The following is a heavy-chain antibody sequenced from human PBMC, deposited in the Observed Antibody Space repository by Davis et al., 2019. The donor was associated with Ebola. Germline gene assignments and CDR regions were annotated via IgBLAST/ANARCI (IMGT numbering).Heavy chain of an antibody. D-gene: IGHD6-6*01. Sequence: PGGSLRLSCAASGFTFSSYAMSWVRQAPGKGLEWVSAISGSGGSTYYADSVKGRFTISRDNSKNTLYLQMNSLRAEDTAVYYYARVRAARLLWDIWGQGTMVTVSS. J-gene: IGHJ3*02. CDR1: GFTFSSYA. CDR2: ISGSGGST. V-gene: IGHV3-23*01. CDR3: ARVRAARLLWDI.